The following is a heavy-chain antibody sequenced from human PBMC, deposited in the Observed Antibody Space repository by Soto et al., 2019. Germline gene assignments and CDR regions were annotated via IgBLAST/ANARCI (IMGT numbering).Heavy chain of an antibody. CDR2: INHSGST. Sequence: QVQLQQWGAGLLKPSETLSLTCAVYGGSFSGYYWSWIRQPPGKGLEWIGEINHSGSTNYNPSLKSRVTISVDTSKNQFSLKLSSVTAADTAVYYCARDPPVGGSGAGWGQGTLVTVSS. CDR3: ARDPPVGGSGAG. J-gene: IGHJ4*02. CDR1: GGSFSGYY. D-gene: IGHD3-10*01. V-gene: IGHV4-34*01.